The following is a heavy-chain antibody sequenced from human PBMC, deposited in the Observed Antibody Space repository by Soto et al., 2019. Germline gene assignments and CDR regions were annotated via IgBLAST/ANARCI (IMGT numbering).Heavy chain of an antibody. Sequence: EVQLVESGGGLIQPGGSLRLSCAASGFTVSSNYMSWVRQAPGKGLEWVSVIYSGGSTYYADSVKGRFTISRDNSKNTRYLQMTSLRAGDRALYYCAGPGLRIVPGGGHFQHWGQGTLVTVSS. CDR3: AGPGLRIVPGGGHFQH. CDR2: IYSGGST. V-gene: IGHV3-53*01. J-gene: IGHJ1*01. CDR1: GFTVSSNY. D-gene: IGHD2-2*01.